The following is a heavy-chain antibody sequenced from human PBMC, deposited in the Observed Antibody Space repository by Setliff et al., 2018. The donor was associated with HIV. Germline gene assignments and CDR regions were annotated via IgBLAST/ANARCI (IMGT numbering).Heavy chain of an antibody. Sequence: PSETLSLTCTVSGGSVNIFYWSWIRQPPGKGLEWLGYIHYSGSTYYNPSLKSRVTMSLDTSKNQFSLKLSSVTAADTAVYYCARGLWFGGSYWFDPWGQGTLVTVSS. D-gene: IGHD3-10*01. CDR1: GGSVNIFY. V-gene: IGHV4-59*02. J-gene: IGHJ5*02. CDR2: IHYSGST. CDR3: ARGLWFGGSYWFDP.